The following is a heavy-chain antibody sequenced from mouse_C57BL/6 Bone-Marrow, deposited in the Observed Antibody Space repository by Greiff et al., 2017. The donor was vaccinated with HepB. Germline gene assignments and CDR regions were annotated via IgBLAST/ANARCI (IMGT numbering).Heavy chain of an antibody. J-gene: IGHJ4*01. V-gene: IGHV5-17*01. CDR3: ARPLYGYAMDY. CDR1: GFTFSDYG. Sequence: EVQLQQSGGGLVKPGGSLKLSCAASGFTFSDYGMHWVRQAPEKGLEWVAYISSGSSTIYYADTVKGRFTISRDNAKNTLFLQMTSLRSEDTAMYYCARPLYGYAMDYWGQGTSVTVSS. CDR2: ISSGSSTI. D-gene: IGHD1-1*02.